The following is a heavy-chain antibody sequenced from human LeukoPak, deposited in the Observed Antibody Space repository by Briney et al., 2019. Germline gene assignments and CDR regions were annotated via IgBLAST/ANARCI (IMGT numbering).Heavy chain of an antibody. V-gene: IGHV3-21*01. CDR3: AVRRDGYFFDY. CDR2: ISSSSSYI. J-gene: IGHJ4*02. D-gene: IGHD5-24*01. Sequence: SSISSSSSYIYYADSVKGRFTISRDNAKNSLYLQMNSLRAEDTAVYYCAVRRDGYFFDYWGQGTLVTVSS.